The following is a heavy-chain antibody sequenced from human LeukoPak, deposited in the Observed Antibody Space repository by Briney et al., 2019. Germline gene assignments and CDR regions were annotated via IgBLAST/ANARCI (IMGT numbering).Heavy chain of an antibody. CDR3: ARGFCRGGSCYSGEYFQH. J-gene: IGHJ1*01. V-gene: IGHV4-34*01. CDR1: GESLNDYY. D-gene: IGHD2-15*01. Sequence: SETLSLTCGVHGESLNDYYWSWIRQSPGKGLEWIGEITHNGSTTFNPSLESRLTISVDTSKNQFSLKLTSVTAADASVYFCARGFCRGGSCYSGEYFQHWGQGTLVTVSS. CDR2: ITHNGST.